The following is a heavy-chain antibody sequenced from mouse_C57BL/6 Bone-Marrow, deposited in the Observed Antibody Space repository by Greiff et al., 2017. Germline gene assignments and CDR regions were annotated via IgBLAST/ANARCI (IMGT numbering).Heavy chain of an antibody. J-gene: IGHJ2*01. V-gene: IGHV1-82*01. CDR2: IYPGDGDT. CDR3: AIYYGSSGGDY. D-gene: IGHD1-1*01. CDR1: GYAFSSSW. Sequence: QVQLKESGPELVKPGASVKISCKASGYAFSSSWMNWVKQRPGKGLEWIGRIYPGDGDTNYNGKFKGKATLTADKSSSTAYMQLSSLTYEDSAVYFCAIYYGSSGGDYWGQGTTLTVSS.